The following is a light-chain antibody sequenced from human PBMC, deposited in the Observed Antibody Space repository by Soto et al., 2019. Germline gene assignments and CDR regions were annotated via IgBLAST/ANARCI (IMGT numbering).Light chain of an antibody. CDR3: QQYNTYPLT. J-gene: IGKJ4*01. CDR2: DAS. V-gene: IGKV1-5*01. CDR1: QTISNW. Sequence: DIQMTQSPSTLSASVGYRFTITCRASQTISNWLAWYQQKPGKAPKVLIYDASTLDGGVPSRFSGRRSGTDFTLTISSLQPSDFATYYCQQYNTYPLTFGGGTKGDIK.